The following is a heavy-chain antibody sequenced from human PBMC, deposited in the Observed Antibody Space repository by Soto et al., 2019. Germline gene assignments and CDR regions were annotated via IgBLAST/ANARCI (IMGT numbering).Heavy chain of an antibody. J-gene: IGHJ6*02. D-gene: IGHD3-9*01. CDR1: GFTFSSYS. V-gene: IGHV3-21*01. Sequence: GGSLRLSCAASGFTFSSYSMKWVRQAPGKGLEWVSSISSSSSYIYYADSVKGRFTISRDNAKNSLYLQMNSLRAEDTAVYYCARVGVDDILTGYYYYYYGMDVWGQGTTVTVSS. CDR2: ISSSSSYI. CDR3: ARVGVDDILTGYYYYYYGMDV.